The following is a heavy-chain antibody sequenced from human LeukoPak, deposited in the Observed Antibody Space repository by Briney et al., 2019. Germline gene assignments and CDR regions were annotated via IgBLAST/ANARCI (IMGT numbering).Heavy chain of an antibody. CDR2: IKQDGSEK. CDR1: GFTFSSYA. J-gene: IGHJ5*02. Sequence: GGSLRLSCAASGFTFSSYAMHWVRQAPGKGLEWVANIKQDGSEKYYVDSVKGRFTIPRDNAKNSLYLQMNSLRAEDTAVYYCARVRVTNNWFDPWGQGTLVTVSS. V-gene: IGHV3-7*01. CDR3: ARVRVTNNWFDP. D-gene: IGHD4-17*01.